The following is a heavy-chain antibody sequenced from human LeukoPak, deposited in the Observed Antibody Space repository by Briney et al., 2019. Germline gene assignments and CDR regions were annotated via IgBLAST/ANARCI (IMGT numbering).Heavy chain of an antibody. Sequence: GGSLRLSCVVSGFTFSRYAMSWVRQAPGKGLEWVSAIDGSGGNTFYADSVKGWFTISRDNSKNTLFLHMNSLRAEDTAVYFCAKDSSVPYGITNWGQGTLVTVS. J-gene: IGHJ4*02. V-gene: IGHV3-23*01. CDR3: AKDSSVPYGITN. CDR1: GFTFSRYA. D-gene: IGHD4-17*01. CDR2: IDGSGGNT.